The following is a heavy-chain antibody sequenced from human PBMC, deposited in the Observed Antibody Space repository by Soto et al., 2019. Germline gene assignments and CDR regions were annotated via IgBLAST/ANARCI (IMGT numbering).Heavy chain of an antibody. CDR2: INTDGSYI. CDR1: GFTFSNNW. D-gene: IGHD2-21*01. J-gene: IGHJ4*02. V-gene: IGHV3-74*01. Sequence: GVLRLSCAASGFTFSNNWMHWVRRIPGRGLVWVSRINTDGSYINYVDSVKGRFTVSRDNAKKMLYLQMNNLRVEDTAVYYCVRDGEGFWGQGTLVTVSS. CDR3: VRDGEGF.